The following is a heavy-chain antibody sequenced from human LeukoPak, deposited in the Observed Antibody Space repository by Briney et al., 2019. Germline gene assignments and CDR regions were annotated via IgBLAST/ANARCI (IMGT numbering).Heavy chain of an antibody. J-gene: IGHJ6*02. V-gene: IGHV1-8*01. CDR1: GYTFTSYD. CDR3: ASGGNDFWSGYLGDGMDV. Sequence: ASVKVSCKASGYTFTSYDINWVRQATGQGLEWTGWMNPNSGNTGYAQKFQGRVTMTSNTSISTAYMELSSLRSEDTAVYYCASGGNDFWSGYLGDGMDVWGQGTTVTVSS. D-gene: IGHD3-3*01. CDR2: MNPNSGNT.